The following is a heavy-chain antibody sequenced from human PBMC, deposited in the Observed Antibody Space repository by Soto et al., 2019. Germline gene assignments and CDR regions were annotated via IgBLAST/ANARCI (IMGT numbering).Heavy chain of an antibody. V-gene: IGHV4-39*01. Sequence: QLQLQESGPGLVKPSETLSLTCTVSGGSISSNSYYWAWIRQPPGKGLEWIGNIYYSGTTYYNPSLKRRVTISVDTSKNQFSLKRSSVTAADTAVYYCARHKGGHYSGVDVWGQGTTVTVSS. J-gene: IGHJ6*02. CDR3: ARHKGGHYSGVDV. CDR2: IYYSGTT. D-gene: IGHD3-16*01. CDR1: GGSISSNSYY.